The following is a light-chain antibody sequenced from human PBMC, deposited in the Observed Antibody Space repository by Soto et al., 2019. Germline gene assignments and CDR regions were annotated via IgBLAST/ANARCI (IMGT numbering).Light chain of an antibody. J-gene: IGLJ1*01. CDR1: SSDVGGYNY. V-gene: IGLV2-14*01. CDR3: SSSTSTTTLDV. Sequence: QSALTQPASVSGSPGQSLTISCAGTSSDVGGYNYVSWYQQHPGKAPKLIIYEVTNRPSGVSNRFSGSKSGNTASLTISGLQAEDEADYYCSSSTSTTTLDVFG. CDR2: EVT.